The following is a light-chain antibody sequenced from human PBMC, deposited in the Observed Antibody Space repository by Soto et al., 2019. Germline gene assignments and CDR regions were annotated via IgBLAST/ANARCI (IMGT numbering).Light chain of an antibody. CDR3: QQTYSTPSIT. J-gene: IGKJ5*01. CDR1: ESISRH. V-gene: IGKV1-39*01. Sequence: DIQMTQSPSSLSASVGDRVTITCRASESISRHLNWYQQKPGKAPKILIYASSSLQNGVPSRFRGSGSGTDFTLTITNLQPEDFATYYCQQTYSTPSITFGRGTRLDI. CDR2: ASS.